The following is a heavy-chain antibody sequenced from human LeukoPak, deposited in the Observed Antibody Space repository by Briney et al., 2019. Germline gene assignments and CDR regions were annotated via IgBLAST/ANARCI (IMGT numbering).Heavy chain of an antibody. CDR1: GFTFSSYA. D-gene: IGHD3-22*01. CDR3: ARDNYYDSGGYYYPGYFDC. J-gene: IGHJ4*02. Sequence: GGSLRLSCAASGFTFSSYAVHWVRQAPGKGLEWVAVIWYDGSNKYYGDSLKGRFTISRDNSKNTLYLQMNSLRAEDTAVYYCARDNYYDSGGYYYPGYFDCWGQGTLVTVSS. CDR2: IWYDGSNK. V-gene: IGHV3-33*01.